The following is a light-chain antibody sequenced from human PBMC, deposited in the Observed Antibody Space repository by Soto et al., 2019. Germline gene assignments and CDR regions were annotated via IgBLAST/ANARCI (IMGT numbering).Light chain of an antibody. CDR2: QAS. Sequence: DIQMTQSPSTLSASVGDRVSITCRASQSISRQLAWYQQKPGKAPNLLIYQASNLETGVPSRFTGSGSGTEFTLTIRSLQPDDLSTYYCLQQHSYWTFGQGTKVEVK. V-gene: IGKV1-5*03. J-gene: IGKJ1*01. CDR3: LQQHSYWT. CDR1: QSISRQ.